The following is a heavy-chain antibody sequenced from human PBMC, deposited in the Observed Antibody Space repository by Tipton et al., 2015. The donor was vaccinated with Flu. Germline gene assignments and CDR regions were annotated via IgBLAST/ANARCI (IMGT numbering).Heavy chain of an antibody. CDR1: GGSISSGGYS. Sequence: LRLSCAVSGGSISSGGYSWSWIRQPPGKGLEWIGYIYHSGSTYYNPSLKSRVTISVDTSKNQFSLEMRSVTAADMAVYYCARRDFSNYVSDPKNWFDRWGQGTLVTVSS. V-gene: IGHV4-30-2*01. D-gene: IGHD4-11*01. J-gene: IGHJ5*02. CDR2: IYHSGST. CDR3: ARRDFSNYVSDPKNWFDR.